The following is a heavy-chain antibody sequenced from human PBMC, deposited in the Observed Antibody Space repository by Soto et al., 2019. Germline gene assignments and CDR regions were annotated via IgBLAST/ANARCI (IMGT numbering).Heavy chain of an antibody. D-gene: IGHD6-19*01. CDR2: IWDDGSNK. CDR1: GFTFSSYG. CDR3: ARDRYSGRWYDLAY. Sequence: GGSLRLSCAASGFTFSSYGMHWVRQAPGKGLEWVAVIWDDGSNKYYADSVKGRFTISRDNSKNTLYLQMNSLRAEDTAVYYCARDRYSGRWYDLAYWGQGTLVTGSS. V-gene: IGHV3-33*01. J-gene: IGHJ4*02.